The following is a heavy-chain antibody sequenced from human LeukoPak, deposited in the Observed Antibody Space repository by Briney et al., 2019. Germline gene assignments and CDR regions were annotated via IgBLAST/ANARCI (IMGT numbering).Heavy chain of an antibody. CDR1: GYSFTSYW. D-gene: IGHD2-15*01. CDR2: IYPGDSDT. CDR3: ARRPRYCSGGTCYLDY. Sequence: GEPLKISCKGSGYSFTSYWIGWVRQMPGKGLEWTGIIYPGDSDTRYSPSFQGQVTISADKSINTAYLQWSSLKASDTAMYYCARRPRYCSGGTCYLDYWGQGTLVTVSS. V-gene: IGHV5-51*01. J-gene: IGHJ4*02.